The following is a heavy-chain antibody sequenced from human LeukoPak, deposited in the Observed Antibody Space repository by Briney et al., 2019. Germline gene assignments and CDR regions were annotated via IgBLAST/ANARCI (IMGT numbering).Heavy chain of an antibody. CDR1: GGFISSYY. Sequence: SETLSLTCTVSGGFISSYYWSWIRQPSGKGLEWIGYIYTSGSTNYNPSLKSRVTISVDTSKNQFSLKLSSVPAADTAVYYGARGYYDIMTGYYPYYWGQGTLVTVSS. CDR3: ARGYYDIMTGYYPYY. CDR2: IYTSGST. V-gene: IGHV4-4*09. J-gene: IGHJ4*02. D-gene: IGHD3-9*01.